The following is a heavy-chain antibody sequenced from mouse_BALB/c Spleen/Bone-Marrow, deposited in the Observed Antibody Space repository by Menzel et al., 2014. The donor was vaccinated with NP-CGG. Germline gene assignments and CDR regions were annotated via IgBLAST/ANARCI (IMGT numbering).Heavy chain of an antibody. J-gene: IGHJ2*01. Sequence: LQHPGSELVRPGASVKLSCKASGYTLTSYWMHWVKQRPGQGLEWIGNIYPGSGSTNYDEKFKSKATLTVDTSSSTAYMQLSSLTSEDSAVYYCTQGYWGQGTTLTVSS. V-gene: IGHV1S22*01. CDR3: TQGY. CDR1: GYTLTSYW. CDR2: IYPGSGST.